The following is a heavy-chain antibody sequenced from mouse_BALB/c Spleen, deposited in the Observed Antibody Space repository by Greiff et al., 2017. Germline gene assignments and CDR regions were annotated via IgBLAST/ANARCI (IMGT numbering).Heavy chain of an antibody. CDR1: GYTFTSYW. J-gene: IGHJ2*01. CDR2: IYPGDGDT. CDR3: AKIGGNYVDYFDY. V-gene: IGHV1-87*01. D-gene: IGHD2-1*01. Sequence: VQLQQSGAELARPGASVKLSCKASGYTFTSYWMQWVKQRPGQGLEWIGAIYPGDGDTRYTQKFKGKATLTADKSSSTAYMQLSSLASEDSAVYYCAKIGGNYVDYFDYWGQGTTLTVSS.